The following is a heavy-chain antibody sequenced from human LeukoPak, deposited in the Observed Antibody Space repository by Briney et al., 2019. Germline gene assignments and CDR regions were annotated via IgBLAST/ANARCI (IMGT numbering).Heavy chain of an antibody. CDR1: GFTFSSYA. D-gene: IGHD2-15*01. J-gene: IGHJ6*02. CDR2: ISGSGGST. CDR3: AKDCSGGSCYSPYYYYYYGMDV. Sequence: GGSPRLSCAASGFTFSSYAMSWVRQAPGKGLEWVSAISGSGGSTYYADSVKGRFTISRDNSKNTLYLQMNSLRAEDTAVYYCAKDCSGGSCYSPYYYYYYGMDVWGQGTTVTVSS. V-gene: IGHV3-23*01.